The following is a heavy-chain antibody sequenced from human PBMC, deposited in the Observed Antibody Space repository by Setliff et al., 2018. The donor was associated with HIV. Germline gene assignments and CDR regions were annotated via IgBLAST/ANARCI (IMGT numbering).Heavy chain of an antibody. D-gene: IGHD3-22*01. V-gene: IGHV1-3*03. CDR1: GGTFSSYP. CDR3: ARERDSNGYQFDY. CDR2: INVDSGNT. J-gene: IGHJ4*02. Sequence: ASVKVSCKASGGTFSSYPISWVRQAPGQGLEWMGGINVDSGNTKYLQDLQGRVTITSDTSATTAYMEVSNLRSEDMAVYYCARERDSNGYQFDYWGQGTLVTVSS.